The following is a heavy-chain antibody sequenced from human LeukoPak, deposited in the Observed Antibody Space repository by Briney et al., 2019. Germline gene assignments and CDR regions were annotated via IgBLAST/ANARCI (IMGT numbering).Heavy chain of an antibody. Sequence: PGRSLRLSCAASGFTFSSYAMHWVRQAPGKGLEWVAVISYDGSNKYYADSVKGRFTISRDNSKNTLYLQMNSLRAEDTAVYYCAKEAGWVGSSITWGQGTLVTVSS. D-gene: IGHD3-10*01. J-gene: IGHJ4*02. CDR1: GFTFSSYA. V-gene: IGHV3-30-3*01. CDR3: AKEAGWVGSSIT. CDR2: ISYDGSNK.